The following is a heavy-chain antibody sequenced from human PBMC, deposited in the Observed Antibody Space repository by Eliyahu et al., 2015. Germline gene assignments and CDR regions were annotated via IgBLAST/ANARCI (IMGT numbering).Heavy chain of an antibody. V-gene: IGHV3-23*01. CDR1: GFSFSNYA. CDR2: ISTIGDNT. J-gene: IGHJ4*02. D-gene: IGHD3-22*01. Sequence: EVQLLESGGGLVQPGGSLRLSCAASGFSFSNYAMSWVRQAPGKGLEWVSAISTIGDNTYYADSGKGRFTISRDNAKNTXYLQMSSLRXGDTAVYYCAREKDSSAYADYWGRGTLVTVSS. CDR3: AREKDSSAYADY.